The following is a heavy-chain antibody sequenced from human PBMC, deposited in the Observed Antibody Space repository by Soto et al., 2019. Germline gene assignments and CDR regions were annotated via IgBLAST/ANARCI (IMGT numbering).Heavy chain of an antibody. CDR3: ARDSSGYYWFDP. CDR2: IYHSGTT. V-gene: IGHV4-38-2*02. Sequence: SETLSLTCTVSGGSISSYYWSWVRQPPGKGPEWLGSIYHSGTTYYNPSVKGRVTISVDTSKNQFSLKMSSVTAADTAVYYCARDSSGYYWFDPWGQGTLVTVSS. J-gene: IGHJ5*02. D-gene: IGHD3-22*01. CDR1: GGSISSYY.